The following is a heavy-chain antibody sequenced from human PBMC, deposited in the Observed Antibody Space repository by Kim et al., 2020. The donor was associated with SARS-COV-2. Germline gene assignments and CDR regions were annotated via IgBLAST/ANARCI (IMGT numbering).Heavy chain of an antibody. J-gene: IGHJ4*02. V-gene: IGHV4-61*02. D-gene: IGHD6-13*01. CDR2: ISTSGST. Sequence: SETLSLTCTVSGASITSGSYYWTWIRQPAGKGLEWIGRISTSGSTNYNPSLKSRLTISLDTSKNQFSLKVNSVTAADTAIYYCARAAAVSFDCWGQGTLVPVSS. CDR1: GASITSGSYY. CDR3: ARAAAVSFDC.